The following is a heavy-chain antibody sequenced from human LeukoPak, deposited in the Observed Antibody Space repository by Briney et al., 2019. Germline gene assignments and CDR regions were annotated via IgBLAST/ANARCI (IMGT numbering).Heavy chain of an antibody. CDR1: GLTFSSYA. V-gene: IGHV3-30*01. J-gene: IGHJ3*02. Sequence: PGGSLRLSCAASGLTFSSYAMHWVRQAPGKGLEWVAVISYDGSNKYYADSVKGRFTISGDKSKNTLYLQMNSLRPEDTAFYYCAREPGPIAGAKNPFDIWGQGTMVTVSS. CDR3: AREPGPIAGAKNPFDI. D-gene: IGHD1-26*01. CDR2: ISYDGSNK.